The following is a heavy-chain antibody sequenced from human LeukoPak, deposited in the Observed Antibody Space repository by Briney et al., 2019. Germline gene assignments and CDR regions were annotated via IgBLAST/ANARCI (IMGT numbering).Heavy chain of an antibody. Sequence: ASETLSLTCTVSGGSISSGGYYWSWIRQHPGKGLEWIGYIYYSGSTYYNPSLKSRVTISVDTSKNQFSLKLSSVTAADTAVYYCASSSSSWFDYYYYYGMDVWGQGTTVTVSS. CDR3: ASSSSSWFDYYYYYGMDV. V-gene: IGHV4-30-4*08. CDR2: IYYSGST. J-gene: IGHJ6*02. CDR1: GGSISSGGYY. D-gene: IGHD6-13*01.